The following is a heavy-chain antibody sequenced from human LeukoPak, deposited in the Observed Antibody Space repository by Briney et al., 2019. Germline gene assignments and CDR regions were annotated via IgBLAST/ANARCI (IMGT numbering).Heavy chain of an antibody. J-gene: IGHJ4*02. D-gene: IGHD2-2*01. CDR3: ARAGGSIVVVPAAPLYYFDY. V-gene: IGHV4-4*07. CDR1: GGSISSYY. CDR2: IYTSGST. Sequence: SETLSLTCTVSGGSISSYYWSWIRQPAGKGLEWIGRIYTSGSTNYNPSLKSRVTMSVDTSKNQFSLKLSSVTAADTAVYYCARAGGSIVVVPAAPLYYFDYWGQGTLVTVSS.